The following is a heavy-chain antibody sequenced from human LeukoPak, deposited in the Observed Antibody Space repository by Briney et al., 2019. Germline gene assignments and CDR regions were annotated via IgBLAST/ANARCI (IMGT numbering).Heavy chain of an antibody. J-gene: IGHJ4*02. Sequence: GGSLRLSCAASGFTFSSYAMSWVRQAPGKGLEWVSAISGSGGSTYYADSVKGRFTISRDNSKNTLYLQMNSLRAEDTAVYYCAKDLAFGGVIGPAFDYWGQGTLVTVSS. V-gene: IGHV3-23*01. CDR3: AKDLAFGGVIGPAFDY. CDR1: GFTFSSYA. CDR2: ISGSGGST. D-gene: IGHD3-16*02.